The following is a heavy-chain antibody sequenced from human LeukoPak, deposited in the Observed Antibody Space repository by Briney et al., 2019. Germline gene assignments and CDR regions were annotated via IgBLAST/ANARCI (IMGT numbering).Heavy chain of an antibody. J-gene: IGHJ4*02. CDR1: GYTFTNYG. D-gene: IGHD2-15*01. CDR2: INAYNGNT. V-gene: IGHV1-18*01. Sequence: ASVKVSCKASGYTFTNYGISWVRQAPGQGLEWMGWINAYNGNTRYSQKFQGRVTMTTDTSTSTAYMELRSLRYDDTAVYYCTRVPELPDYWGQGTLVTVSS. CDR3: TRVPELPDY.